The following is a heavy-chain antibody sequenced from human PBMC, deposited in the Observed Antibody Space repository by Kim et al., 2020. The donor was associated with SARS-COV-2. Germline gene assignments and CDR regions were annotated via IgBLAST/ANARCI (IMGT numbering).Heavy chain of an antibody. CDR3: ARIYYPYFYLDV. V-gene: IGHV4-39*01. CDR1: GVSLSISSDH. J-gene: IGHJ6*03. Sequence: SETLSLTCTVSGVSLSISSDHWGLGWIRQLPEKGLEWIANIYYGGSTYYNPSPKSRVTISADTSKNEVSLSPTSVTAADTAVYYCARIYYPYFYLDVWG. CDR2: IYYGGST. D-gene: IGHD1-26*01.